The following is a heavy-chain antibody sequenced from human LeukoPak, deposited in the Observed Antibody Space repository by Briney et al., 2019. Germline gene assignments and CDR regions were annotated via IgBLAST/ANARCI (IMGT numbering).Heavy chain of an antibody. J-gene: IGHJ4*02. CDR2: ISGSGGST. D-gene: IGHD6-19*01. CDR1: GFTFSSYA. CDR3: AKGAVAGYKTIDY. V-gene: IGHV3-23*01. Sequence: GGSLRLACAASGFTFSSYAMSWVRQAPGKGLEWVSAISGSGGSTYYADSVKGRFTISRDNSENTLYLQMNSLRAEDTAVYYCAKGAVAGYKTIDYWGQGTLVTVSS.